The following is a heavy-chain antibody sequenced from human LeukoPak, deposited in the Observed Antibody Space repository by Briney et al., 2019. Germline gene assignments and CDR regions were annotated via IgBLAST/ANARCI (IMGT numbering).Heavy chain of an antibody. Sequence: ASVKVSCKASGGTFSSYAISWVRQAPGQGLEWMGGIIPIFGTANYAQKFQGRVTITTDESTSTAYMELSSLRSEDTAVYYCARVDSGPSGLRFACDMGGQGTMVSVFS. CDR2: IIPIFGTA. CDR1: GGTFSSYA. V-gene: IGHV1-69*05. D-gene: IGHD3/OR15-3a*01. J-gene: IGHJ3*02. CDR3: ARVDSGPSGLRFACDM.